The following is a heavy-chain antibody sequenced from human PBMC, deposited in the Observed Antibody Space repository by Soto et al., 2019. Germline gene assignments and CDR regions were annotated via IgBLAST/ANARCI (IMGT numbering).Heavy chain of an antibody. V-gene: IGHV3-11*01. CDR1: GFTFSDYY. CDR3: AKVSSSWYAGFFDL. D-gene: IGHD6-13*01. CDR2: ISSRSSTI. J-gene: IGHJ4*02. Sequence: PGGSLRLSCAASGFTFSDYYMSWIRQAPGKGLEWVSYISSRSSTIFYADSVKGRFTISRDNVKNSLYLQMNSLRAEDTAVYYCAKVSSSWYAGFFDLWGQGTLVTVSS.